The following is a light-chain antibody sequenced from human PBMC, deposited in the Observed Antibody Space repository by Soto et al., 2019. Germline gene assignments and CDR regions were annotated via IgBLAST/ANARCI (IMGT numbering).Light chain of an antibody. CDR1: QSITGW. J-gene: IGKJ1*01. V-gene: IGKV1-5*03. Sequence: DIQMTQSPSTLSASVGDRVTITCRASQSITGWLAWFQQKPGKAPKLLISKASSLQSGVPSRFSGSGSGTEFTLTISSLQPDDFATYYCQQYNSHWTFGQGTKVDIK. CDR3: QQYNSHWT. CDR2: KAS.